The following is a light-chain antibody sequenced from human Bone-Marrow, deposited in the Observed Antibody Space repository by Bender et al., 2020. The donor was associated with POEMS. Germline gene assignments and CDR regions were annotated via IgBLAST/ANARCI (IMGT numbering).Light chain of an antibody. Sequence: SYELTQPPSVAVSPGQTARITCSGDALAKQHAYWYQQKAGQAPLVVMAKDTERPSGIPDRFSGASSGASATLSISGVQAEDEADYYCQSADSSNALWVFGGGTKLTVL. CDR1: ALAKQH. CDR3: QSADSSNALWV. J-gene: IGLJ3*02. V-gene: IGLV3-25*03. CDR2: KDT.